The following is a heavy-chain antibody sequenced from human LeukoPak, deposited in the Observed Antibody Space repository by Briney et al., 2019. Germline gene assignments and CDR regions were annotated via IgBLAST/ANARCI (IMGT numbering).Heavy chain of an antibody. D-gene: IGHD6-19*01. Sequence: GASVKVSCKASGYTFTSYGISWVRQAPGQGLEWMGWISAYNGNTNYAQKLQGRVTMTTDTSTSTACMELRSLRSDDTAVYYCARAQRTAVAGWDAFDIWGQGTMVTVSS. CDR1: GYTFTSYG. J-gene: IGHJ3*02. CDR2: ISAYNGNT. CDR3: ARAQRTAVAGWDAFDI. V-gene: IGHV1-18*01.